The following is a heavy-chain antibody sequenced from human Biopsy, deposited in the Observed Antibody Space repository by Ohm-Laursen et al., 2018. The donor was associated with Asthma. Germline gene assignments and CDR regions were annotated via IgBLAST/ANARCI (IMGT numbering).Heavy chain of an antibody. CDR2: VIPIYGTT. CDR1: GDILSSFG. CDR3: ARGGYCTSPTCPWGRYATDV. V-gene: IGHV1-69*01. D-gene: IGHD2-2*01. Sequence: SSVKVSCKAHGDILSSFGIKWVRKAPGQGLEWMGGVIPIYGTTHTAQKFQGRVMITADESTSTAYMELTSLRKEDTAVYYCARGGYCTSPTCPWGRYATDVWGQGTTVTVSS. J-gene: IGHJ6*02.